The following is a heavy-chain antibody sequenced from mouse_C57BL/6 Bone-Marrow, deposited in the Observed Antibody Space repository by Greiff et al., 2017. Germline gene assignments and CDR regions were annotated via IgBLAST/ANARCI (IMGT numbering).Heavy chain of an antibody. CDR3: ARHARRDYYGSSHWYFDV. CDR1: GYTFTEYT. D-gene: IGHD1-1*01. CDR2: FYPGSGSI. Sequence: VQLQQSGAELVKPGASVKLSCKASGYTFTEYTIHWVKQRSGQGLEWIGWFYPGSGSIKYNEKFKDKATLTADKSSSTVYMELSRLTSEDSAVXFCARHARRDYYGSSHWYFDVWGTGTTVTVSS. V-gene: IGHV1-62-2*01. J-gene: IGHJ1*03.